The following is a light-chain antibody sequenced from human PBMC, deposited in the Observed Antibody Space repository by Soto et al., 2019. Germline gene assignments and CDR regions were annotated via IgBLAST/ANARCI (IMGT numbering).Light chain of an antibody. J-gene: IGKJ1*01. V-gene: IGKV2-30*01. CDR3: MQYTHWPPT. CDR2: KAS. CDR1: QSLVYSDGIAY. Sequence: DVVMTQSPLSLPVTLGQPTSISCRSSQSLVYSDGIAYLSWFQQRPGQSPRRLIYKASNRDSGVPDRFSGSGSGTDFTLPIDMVEAVDFGIYYCMQYTHWPPTLGRGTRVEIK.